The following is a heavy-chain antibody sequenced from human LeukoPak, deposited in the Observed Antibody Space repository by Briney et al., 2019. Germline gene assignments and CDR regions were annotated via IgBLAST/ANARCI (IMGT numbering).Heavy chain of an antibody. CDR1: GFTFSSYG. J-gene: IGHJ4*02. CDR3: ARDSGELFPPGCDY. V-gene: IGHV3-33*01. Sequence: GGSLRLSCAASGFTFSSYGMHWVRQAPGKGLEWVAVIWYDGSNKYYADSVKGRFTISRDNSKNTLYLQMNSLRAEDTAVYYCARDSGELFPPGCDYWGQGTLVTVSS. D-gene: IGHD3-10*01. CDR2: IWYDGSNK.